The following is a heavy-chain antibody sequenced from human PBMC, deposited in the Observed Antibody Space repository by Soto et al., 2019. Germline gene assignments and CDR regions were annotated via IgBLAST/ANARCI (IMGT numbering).Heavy chain of an antibody. Sequence: QVQLVESGGGVVQPGRSLRLSCAASGFTFSSYGMHWVRQAPGKGLEWVAVISYDGSNKYYADSVKGRFTISRDNSKNTLYLQMNSLRAEDTAVYYCAKARRAQWLTELDFYYYGMDVWGQGTTVTVSS. J-gene: IGHJ6*02. CDR3: AKARRAQWLTELDFYYYGMDV. CDR1: GFTFSSYG. D-gene: IGHD6-19*01. CDR2: ISYDGSNK. V-gene: IGHV3-30*18.